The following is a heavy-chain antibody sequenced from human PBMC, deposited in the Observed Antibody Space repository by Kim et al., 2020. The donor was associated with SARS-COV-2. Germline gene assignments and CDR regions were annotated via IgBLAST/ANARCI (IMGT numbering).Heavy chain of an antibody. CDR1: GGSFSAYY. V-gene: IGHV4-34*01. D-gene: IGHD2-8*01. CDR3: ARGRGRGAKTSGVWGDFDY. Sequence: SETLSLTCAVYGGSFSAYYWSWIRQPPGKGLEWIGEINHSGSTNYNPSLKSRVTISADTSKNQFSLKLSSVTAADTAVYYCARGRGRGAKTSGVWGDFDYWGQGTLVTVSS. CDR2: INHSGST. J-gene: IGHJ4*02.